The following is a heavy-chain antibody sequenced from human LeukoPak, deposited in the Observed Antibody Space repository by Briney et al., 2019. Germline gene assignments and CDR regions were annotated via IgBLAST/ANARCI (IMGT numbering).Heavy chain of an antibody. CDR2: ISGSGGST. Sequence: GGSLRLSCAASGFTFSSFGMSWVRQAPGKGLEWVSAISGSGGSTYYADSVKGRFTISRDNSKNTLYLQMNSLRAEDTAVYYCAKLLDGYTNLDYWGQGTLVTVSS. D-gene: IGHD5-24*01. CDR1: GFTFSSFG. V-gene: IGHV3-23*01. CDR3: AKLLDGYTNLDY. J-gene: IGHJ4*02.